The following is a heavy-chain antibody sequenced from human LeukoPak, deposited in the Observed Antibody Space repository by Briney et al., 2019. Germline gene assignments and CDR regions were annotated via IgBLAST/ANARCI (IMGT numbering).Heavy chain of an antibody. CDR1: GFAFSSYE. J-gene: IGHJ3*02. Sequence: GGSLRLSCAASGFAFSSYEMNWVRQAPGKGLEWVSYISSSGSTIYYADSVKGRFTISRDNAKNSLYLQMNSLRAEDTAVYYCARDNKYSLGAFDIWGQGTMVTVSS. D-gene: IGHD5-18*01. CDR2: ISSSGSTI. CDR3: ARDNKYSLGAFDI. V-gene: IGHV3-48*03.